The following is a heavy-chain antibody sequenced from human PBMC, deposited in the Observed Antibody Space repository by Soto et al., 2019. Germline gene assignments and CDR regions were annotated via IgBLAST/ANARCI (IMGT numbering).Heavy chain of an antibody. CDR1: GFTFSSYG. J-gene: IGHJ6*02. CDR3: AKDGDV. Sequence: VQLLQSGGGLVHPGGSLRLSCAASGFTFSSYGMHWVRQAPGKGLEWVAVISYDGSNKYYADSVKGRFTISRDNSKNTLYLQMNSLRAEDTAVYYCAKDGDVWGQGTTVTVSS. V-gene: IGHV3-30*18. CDR2: ISYDGSNK.